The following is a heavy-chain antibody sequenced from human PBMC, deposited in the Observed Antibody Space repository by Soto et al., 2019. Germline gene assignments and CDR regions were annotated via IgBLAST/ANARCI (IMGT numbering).Heavy chain of an antibody. V-gene: IGHV3-53*01. CDR1: GFTVSGNY. Sequence: GGSLRLSCAASGFTVSGNYMSWVRQSPEKGLEWVSIIYSVGSTYYADSVKGRFTISRDNFKNTLYLQMNSLRAEDTAVYYCARGYSYTQPVFDYWGLGTLVTVSS. CDR3: ARGYSYTQPVFDY. D-gene: IGHD5-18*01. CDR2: IYSVGST. J-gene: IGHJ4*02.